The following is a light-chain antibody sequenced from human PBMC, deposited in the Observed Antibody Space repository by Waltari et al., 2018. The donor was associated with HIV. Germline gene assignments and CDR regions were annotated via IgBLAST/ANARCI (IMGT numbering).Light chain of an antibody. V-gene: IGKV1-NL1*01. Sequence: DIQMTQSPSSLAAAVGATATTTCRASQDISSSVSWFQQQPGKVPKLLVHGAFILQRGVPSRFRGSGSGTDYTLTISGLQAEDFATYFCQQYFAVPLTFGGGTRV. CDR3: QQYFAVPLT. J-gene: IGKJ4*01. CDR1: QDISSS. CDR2: GAF.